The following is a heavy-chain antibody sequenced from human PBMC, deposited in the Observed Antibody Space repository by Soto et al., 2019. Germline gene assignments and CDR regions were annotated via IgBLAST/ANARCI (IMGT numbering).Heavy chain of an antibody. J-gene: IGHJ5*02. CDR1: GGSISSGDYY. D-gene: IGHD3-22*01. Sequence: PSETLSLTCTVSGGSISSGDYYWSWIRQPPGKGLGGSGYSDSSGSTYYNPSLQCLVTLSVNTSKNQFSLKLSSVTAADTAVYYCARVRDDSSGYFSWFDPWGQGTLVTVSS. CDR3: ARVRDDSSGYFSWFDP. CDR2: SDSSGST. V-gene: IGHV4-30-4*01.